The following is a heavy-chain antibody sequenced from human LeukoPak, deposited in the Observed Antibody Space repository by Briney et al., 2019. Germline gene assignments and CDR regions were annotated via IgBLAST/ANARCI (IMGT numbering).Heavy chain of an antibody. J-gene: IGHJ4*02. CDR1: GYTFTSYD. V-gene: IGHV1-8*01. CDR3: ARGGAYDFWSGYYTGQFHDY. CDR2: MNPNSGNT. Sequence: GASVKVSCKASGYTFTSYDINWVRQATGQGLEWMGWMNPNSGNTGYAQKFQGRVTMTRNTSISTAYMELSSLRSEDTAVYYCARGGAYDFWSGYYTGQFHDYWGQGTLVTVSS. D-gene: IGHD3-3*01.